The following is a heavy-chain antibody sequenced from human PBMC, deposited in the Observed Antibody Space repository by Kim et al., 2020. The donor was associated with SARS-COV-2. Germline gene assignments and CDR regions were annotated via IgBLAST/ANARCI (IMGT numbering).Heavy chain of an antibody. D-gene: IGHD3-3*01. CDR3: AVIWGGQFDY. CDR2: IAASSNYI. V-gene: IGHV3-21*01. CDR1: GFAFKNYM. Sequence: GGSLRLSCVASGFAFKNYMINWVRQAPGKGLEWVASIAASSNYIHYADSVKGRFTISRDNAENSLYLQMYGLRGEDTAVYYCAVIWGGQFDYWGQGALVT. J-gene: IGHJ4*02.